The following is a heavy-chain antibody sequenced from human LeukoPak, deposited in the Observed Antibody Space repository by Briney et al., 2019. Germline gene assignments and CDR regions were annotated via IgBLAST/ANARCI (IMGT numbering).Heavy chain of an antibody. CDR1: GFPFSSYW. CDR2: IKQDGSKK. D-gene: IGHD2-2*01. J-gene: IGHJ6*02. V-gene: IGHV3-7*03. CDR3: ARETLSTSILYYYYGMDV. Sequence: QSGGSLRLSCVASGFPFSSYWMTWVRQAPGKGLEWVANIKQDGSKKSYVDSVKGRFTISRDNAKNSLYLQMNSLRAEDTAVYYCARETLSTSILYYYYGMDVWGQGTTVTVSS.